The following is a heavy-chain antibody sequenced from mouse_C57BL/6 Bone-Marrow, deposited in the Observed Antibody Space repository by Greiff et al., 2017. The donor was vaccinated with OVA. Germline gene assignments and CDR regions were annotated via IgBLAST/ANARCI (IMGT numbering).Heavy chain of an antibody. D-gene: IGHD3-1*01. CDR3: TRSGLFAY. CDR2: IDPETGGT. Sequence: VKLLESGAELVRPGASVTLSCKASGYTFTDYEMHWVKQTPVHGLEWIGAIDPETGGTAYNQKFKGKAILTADKSSSTAYMELRSLTSEDSAVYYCTRSGLFAYWGQGTLVTVSA. CDR1: GYTFTDYE. V-gene: IGHV1-15*01. J-gene: IGHJ3*01.